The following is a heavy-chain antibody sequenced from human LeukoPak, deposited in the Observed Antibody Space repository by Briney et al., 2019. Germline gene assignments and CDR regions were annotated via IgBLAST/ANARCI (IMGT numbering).Heavy chain of an antibody. Sequence: GGSLRLSCAASGFTFSNAWMSWVRQAPGKGLEWVGRIKSKTDGGTTDYAAPVKGRFTISRDDSKNTLYLQMNSLKTEDTAVYYCTTAPSFLGTTPFDYWGQGTLVTVSS. CDR2: IKSKTDGGTT. D-gene: IGHD1-26*01. CDR3: TTAPSFLGTTPFDY. V-gene: IGHV3-15*01. CDR1: GFTFSNAW. J-gene: IGHJ4*02.